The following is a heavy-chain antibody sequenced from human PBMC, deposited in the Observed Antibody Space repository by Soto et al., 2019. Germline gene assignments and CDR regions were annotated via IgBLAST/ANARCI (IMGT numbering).Heavy chain of an antibody. V-gene: IGHV4-59*01. J-gene: IGHJ6*02. CDR1: GGSISSYY. D-gene: IGHD3-10*01. Sequence: SETLSLTCTVSGGSISSYYWSWIRQPPGKGLEWIGYIYYSGSTNYNPSLKSRVTISVDTSKNQFSLKLSSVTAADTAVYYCARVPGPITMVRGVIIPYYYYGMDVWGQGTTVTVSS. CDR3: ARVPGPITMVRGVIIPYYYYGMDV. CDR2: IYYSGST.